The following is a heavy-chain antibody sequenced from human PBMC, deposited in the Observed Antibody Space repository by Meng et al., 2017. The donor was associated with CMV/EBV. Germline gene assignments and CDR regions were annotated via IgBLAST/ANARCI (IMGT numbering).Heavy chain of an antibody. CDR2: FDPEDGET. D-gene: IGHD5-18*01. J-gene: IGHJ4*02. Sequence: ASVKVSCKVSGYTLTELSMHWVRQAPGKGLEWMGGFDPEDGETIYAQKFQGRVTMTEDTSTDTAYMELSSLRSEDTAVYYCARVTQYTYYFDYWGQGTLVTVSS. CDR3: ARVTQYTYYFDY. CDR1: GYTLTELS. V-gene: IGHV1-24*01.